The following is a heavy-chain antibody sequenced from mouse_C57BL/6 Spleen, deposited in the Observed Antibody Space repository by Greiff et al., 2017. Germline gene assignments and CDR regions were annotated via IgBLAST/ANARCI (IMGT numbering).Heavy chain of an antibody. V-gene: IGHV1-19*01. J-gene: IGHJ4*01. D-gene: IGHD1-1*01. CDR3: ARKRDYYGSRDYAMDY. Sequence: VQLQQSGPVLVKPGASVKMSCKASGYTFTDYYMNWVKQSHGKSLEWIGVINPYNGGTSYNQKFKGKATLTVDKSSSTAYMELNSLTSEDSAVYYCARKRDYYGSRDYAMDYWGQGTSVTVSS. CDR2: INPYNGGT. CDR1: GYTFTDYY.